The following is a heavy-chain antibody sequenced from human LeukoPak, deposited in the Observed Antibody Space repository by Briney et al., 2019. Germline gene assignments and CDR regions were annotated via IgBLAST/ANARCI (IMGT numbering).Heavy chain of an antibody. CDR2: IFHSGST. J-gene: IGHJ3*02. V-gene: IGHV4-4*02. CDR3: ARLTKREDDYVWGSYRPDAFDI. Sequence: SGTLSLTCVVSGDSLCSGYWWSWVRQPPGKGLKWIGEIFHSGSTNYNPSLKSRSTISVDNSKNHFSQTVNSVTAADTGVYYCARLTKREDDYVWGSYRPDAFDIWGPGTMVTVSS. CDR1: GDSLCSGYW. D-gene: IGHD3-16*02.